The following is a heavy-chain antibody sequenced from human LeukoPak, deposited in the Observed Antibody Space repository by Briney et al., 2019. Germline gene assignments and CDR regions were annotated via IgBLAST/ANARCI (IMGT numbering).Heavy chain of an antibody. J-gene: IGHJ4*02. CDR2: IKHDGSET. CDR1: GFTFSTYS. Sequence: GGSLRLSCAAAGFTFSTYSMNWVRQAPGKGPEWVANIKHDGSETYYLDSVKGRFTISRDNAKNSLYLQMSSLRADDTAVYYCATESAYTTSSPPAYWGQGTRVTVSS. V-gene: IGHV3-7*01. CDR3: ATESAYTTSSPPAY. D-gene: IGHD3-16*01.